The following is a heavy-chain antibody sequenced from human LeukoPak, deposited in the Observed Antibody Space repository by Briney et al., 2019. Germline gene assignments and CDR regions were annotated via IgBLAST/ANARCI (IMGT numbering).Heavy chain of an antibody. V-gene: IGHV1-69*05. CDR3: WIHGSGSYYNFDY. J-gene: IGHJ4*02. D-gene: IGHD3-10*01. CDR2: IIPIFGTA. Sequence: SVKVSCKASGGTFSSYAISRVRQAPGQGLEWKGRIIPIFGTANYAQKFQGRVTITTDESTSTAYMELSSLRSEDTAVYYCWIHGSGSYYNFDYWGQGTLVTVSS. CDR1: GGTFSSYA.